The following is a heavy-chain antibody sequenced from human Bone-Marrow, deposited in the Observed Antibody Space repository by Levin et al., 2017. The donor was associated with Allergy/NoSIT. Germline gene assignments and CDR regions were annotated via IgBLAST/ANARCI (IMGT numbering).Heavy chain of an antibody. CDR1: GFTFSSYW. CDR2: INNDGSGT. V-gene: IGHV3-74*01. CDR3: ARDRGRDYGDYVWYFDL. D-gene: IGHD4-17*01. J-gene: IGHJ2*01. Sequence: HPGGSLRLSCAPSGFTFSSYWMYWVRQAPGKGLVWVSRINNDGSGTSYADSVKGRFTISRDNAKNTQYLQMNSLGVEDTAVYYCARDRGRDYGDYVWYFDLWGRGTLVTVSS.